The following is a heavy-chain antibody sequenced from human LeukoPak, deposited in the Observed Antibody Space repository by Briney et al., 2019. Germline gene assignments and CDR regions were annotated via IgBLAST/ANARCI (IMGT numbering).Heavy chain of an antibody. D-gene: IGHD3-10*01. J-gene: IGHJ5*02. CDR2: IYYSGST. Sequence: SETLSLTCTVSGGSISSSSYYWGWIRQPPGKGLEWIGSIYYSGSTYYNPSLKSRVTISVDTSKNQFSLKLSSVTAADTAVYYCARLTGSYYYGSGSYRFDPWGQGTLVTVSS. CDR3: ARLTGSYYYGSGSYRFDP. V-gene: IGHV4-39*07. CDR1: GGSISSSSYY.